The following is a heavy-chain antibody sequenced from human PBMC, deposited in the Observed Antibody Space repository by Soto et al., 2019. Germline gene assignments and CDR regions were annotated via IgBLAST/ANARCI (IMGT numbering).Heavy chain of an antibody. V-gene: IGHV4-34*01. D-gene: IGHD2-8*02. CDR2: ISHSGST. J-gene: IGHJ4*02. CDR3: AIDKITGLFDY. Sequence: QVQLQQWGAGLLQPSETLSLTCAVYGRSFRGYYWTWIRQPPGAGLEWIGAISHSGSTNYNPPIKSRVTISVDTSKNQFSLKLTPVTAAGTAVSYCAIDKITGLFDYWGQGPLVPVSS. CDR1: GRSFRGYY.